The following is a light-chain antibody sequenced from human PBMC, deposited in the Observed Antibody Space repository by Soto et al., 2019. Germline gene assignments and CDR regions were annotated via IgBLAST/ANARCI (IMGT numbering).Light chain of an antibody. V-gene: IGKV3-20*01. CDR1: QSVDSN. CDR3: QQYGSSLIT. J-gene: IGKJ5*01. Sequence: EIVMTQSPATLSVSPGDGATLSCRASQSVDSNLAWYQQKPGQTPRLLIYSSSIRATGIPDRFSGSGSGTDFTLTISRLEPEDFEVYYCQQYGSSLITFGQGTRLEIK. CDR2: SSS.